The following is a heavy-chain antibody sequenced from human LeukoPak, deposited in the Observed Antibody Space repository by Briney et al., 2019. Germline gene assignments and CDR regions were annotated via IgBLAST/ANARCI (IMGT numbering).Heavy chain of an antibody. V-gene: IGHV3-21*01. CDR1: GFTFSIYT. J-gene: IGHJ4*02. CDR2: ISSGSNYI. CDR3: ARDYDGSGYFGY. Sequence: GGSLRLSCAASGFTFSIYTMNWVRQAPGKGLEWVSSISSGSNYIYYADSVKGRFTISRDNAKNSLYLQMNSLRAEDTAVYYCARDYDGSGYFGYWGQGTLVTVSS. D-gene: IGHD3-22*01.